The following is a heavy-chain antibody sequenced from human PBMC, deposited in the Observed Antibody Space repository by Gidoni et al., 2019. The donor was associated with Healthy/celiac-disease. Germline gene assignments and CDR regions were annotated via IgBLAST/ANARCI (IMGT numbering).Heavy chain of an antibody. D-gene: IGHD3-10*01. CDR3: ARAGFGELLLYYYGMDV. CDR2: INHSGST. Sequence: QVQLQQWGAGLLKPSETLSLPCAVYGGSFSGYYWSWIRQPPGKGLEWIGEINHSGSTNYNPSLKSRVTISVDTSKNQFSLKLSSVTAADTAVYYCARAGFGELLLYYYGMDVWGQGTTVTVSS. V-gene: IGHV4-34*01. J-gene: IGHJ6*02. CDR1: GGSFSGYY.